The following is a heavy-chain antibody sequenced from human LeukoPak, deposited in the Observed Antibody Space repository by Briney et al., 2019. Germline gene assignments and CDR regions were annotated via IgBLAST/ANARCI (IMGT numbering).Heavy chain of an antibody. D-gene: IGHD2-21*01. CDR1: GFSLSDYE. CDR3: ARETSHCGGDCYDY. V-gene: IGHV3-48*03. CDR2: INTGSSSI. J-gene: IGHJ4*02. Sequence: PGGSLRLSCTASGFSLSDYEINWVRQAPGKGLEWVSYINTGSSSIYYADSLKGRFTISRDDAKNSVYLQLNSLRAEDTALYYCARETSHCGGDCYDYWGQGTLVTVSS.